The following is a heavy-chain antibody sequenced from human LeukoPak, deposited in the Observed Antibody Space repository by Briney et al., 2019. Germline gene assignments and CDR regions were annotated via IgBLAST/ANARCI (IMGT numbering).Heavy chain of an antibody. CDR2: VYDNGDT. CDR3: ARLSDYDVDTSHYMDV. J-gene: IGHJ6*03. V-gene: IGHV4-59*01. Sequence: PSETLSLTCTDSGASISGYLWTWIRQPPGKGLEWIGYVYDNGDTNYHPSFTGRVSISVDVSKNQFSLKLTSVLAAHTADYFCARLSDYDVDTSHYMDVWGKGTTVTVSS. CDR1: GASISGYL. D-gene: IGHD3-22*01.